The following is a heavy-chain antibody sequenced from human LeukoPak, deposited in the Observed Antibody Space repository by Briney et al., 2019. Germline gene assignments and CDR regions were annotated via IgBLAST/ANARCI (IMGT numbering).Heavy chain of an antibody. CDR1: GFNFNWPW. J-gene: IGHJ4*02. D-gene: IGHD3-10*01. Sequence: GGSLRLSCGASGFNFNWPWMTWVRQAPGKGLKWVSTITTGDGNTYYADSVKGRFTVSRDDSKNTLYLQMNSLRAEDTAVYYCAKGSFWGQGTLVTVSS. CDR3: AKGSF. CDR2: ITTGDGNT. V-gene: IGHV3-23*01.